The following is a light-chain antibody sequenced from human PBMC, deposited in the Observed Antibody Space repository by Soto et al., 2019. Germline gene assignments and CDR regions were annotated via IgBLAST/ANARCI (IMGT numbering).Light chain of an antibody. CDR2: GAS. Sequence: EIVMTQSPATLSVSPGERATLSCRASQSVSSNLAWYQQKPGQAPRLLIYGASTRATGITARFSGSGSGTEFTLTISSLQSEDFAVYYCQQYNNWWTVGQGTKVEIK. J-gene: IGKJ1*01. V-gene: IGKV3-15*01. CDR1: QSVSSN. CDR3: QQYNNWWT.